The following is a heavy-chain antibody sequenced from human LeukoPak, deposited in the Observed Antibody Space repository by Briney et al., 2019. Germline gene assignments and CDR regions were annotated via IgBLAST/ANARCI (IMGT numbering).Heavy chain of an antibody. J-gene: IGHJ4*02. D-gene: IGHD5-24*01. V-gene: IGHV3-30*18. CDR2: IIYDGSNK. Sequence: GGSLRLSCAASGFTFSSYGMHWVRQAPGQGLEWVALIIYDGSNKYYTDSVKGRFTISRDNSKNTLYLRMNRLRAEDTAMYYCAKGMATKYYFDYWGQGTLVTVSS. CDR3: AKGMATKYYFDY. CDR1: GFTFSSYG.